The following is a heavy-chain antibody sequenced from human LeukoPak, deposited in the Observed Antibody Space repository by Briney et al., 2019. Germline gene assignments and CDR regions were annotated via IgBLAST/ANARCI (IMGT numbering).Heavy chain of an antibody. J-gene: IGHJ4*02. CDR3: ARALPRYSSSWPKSYFDY. CDR2: INHSGST. D-gene: IGHD6-13*01. CDR1: GVSISSGGYS. Sequence: SETLSLTCAVSGVSISSGGYSWSWIRQPPGKGLEWIGEINHSGSTNYNPSLKSRVTISVDTSKNQFSLKLSSVTAADTAVYYCARALPRYSSSWPKSYFDYWGQGTLVTVSS. V-gene: IGHV4-30-2*01.